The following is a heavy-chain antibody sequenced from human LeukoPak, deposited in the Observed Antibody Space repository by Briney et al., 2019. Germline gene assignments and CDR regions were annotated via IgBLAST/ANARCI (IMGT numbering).Heavy chain of an antibody. J-gene: IGHJ4*02. CDR1: GGSISSSSYY. D-gene: IGHD6-19*01. Sequence: PSETLSLTCTVSGGSISSSSYYWGWIRQPPGKGLEWIGSIYYSGSTYYNPSLKGRVTISVDTSKNQFSLKLSSVTAADTAVYYCARLAVAGTDPFDYWGQGTMVTVSS. CDR3: ARLAVAGTDPFDY. V-gene: IGHV4-39*01. CDR2: IYYSGST.